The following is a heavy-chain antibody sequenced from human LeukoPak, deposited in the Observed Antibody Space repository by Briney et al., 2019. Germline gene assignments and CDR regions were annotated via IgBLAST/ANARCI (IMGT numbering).Heavy chain of an antibody. CDR2: INHSGST. V-gene: IGHV4-34*01. CDR3: AASLWFGIYPDY. D-gene: IGHD3-10*01. J-gene: IGHJ4*02. Sequence: SETLSLTCAVYGGSSSGYYWSWIRQPPGKGLEWIGEINHSGSTNYNPSLKSRVTISVDTSKNQFSLKLSSVTAADTAVYYCAASLWFGIYPDYWGQGSLVTVSS. CDR1: GGSSSGYY.